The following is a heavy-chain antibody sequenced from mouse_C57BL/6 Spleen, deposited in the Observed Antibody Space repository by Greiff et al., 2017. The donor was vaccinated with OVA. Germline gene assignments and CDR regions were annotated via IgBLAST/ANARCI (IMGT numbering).Heavy chain of an antibody. CDR2: INPNYGTT. J-gene: IGHJ1*03. CDR3: ASVTTVVDDWYFDV. CDR1: GYSFTDYN. V-gene: IGHV1-39*01. D-gene: IGHD1-1*01. Sequence: EVKLQQSGPELVKPGASVKISCKASGYSFTDYNMNWVKQSNGKSLEWIGVINPNYGTTSYNQKFKGKATLTVDQSSSTAYMQLNSLTSEDSAVYYCASVTTVVDDWYFDVWGTGTTVTVSS.